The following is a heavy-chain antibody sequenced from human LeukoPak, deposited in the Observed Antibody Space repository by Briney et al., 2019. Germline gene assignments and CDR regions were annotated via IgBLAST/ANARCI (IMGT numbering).Heavy chain of an antibody. CDR3: ARDAGGTGTTTGEY. V-gene: IGHV1-69*05. Sequence: GASVKVSCKASGGTFSSYAISWVRQAPGQGLEWMGRIIPIFGTANYAQKFQGRVTITTDESTSTAYMELSSLRPEDTAVYYCARDAGGTGTTTGEYWGQGTLVTVSS. J-gene: IGHJ4*02. D-gene: IGHD4-17*01. CDR2: IIPIFGTA. CDR1: GGTFSSYA.